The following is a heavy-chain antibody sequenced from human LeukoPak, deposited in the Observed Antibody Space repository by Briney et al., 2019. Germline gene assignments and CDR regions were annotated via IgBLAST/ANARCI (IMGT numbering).Heavy chain of an antibody. CDR2: ISYDGSNK. V-gene: IGHV3-30*18. CDR1: GFTFSSYG. Sequence: GGSLRLSCAASGFTFSSYGMHWVRQAPGKGLEWVAVISYDGSNKYYADSVKGRFTISRDNSKNTLYLQINSLRAEDTAVYYCAKRNDYGDYWGQGTLVTVSS. CDR3: AKRNDYGDY. J-gene: IGHJ4*02.